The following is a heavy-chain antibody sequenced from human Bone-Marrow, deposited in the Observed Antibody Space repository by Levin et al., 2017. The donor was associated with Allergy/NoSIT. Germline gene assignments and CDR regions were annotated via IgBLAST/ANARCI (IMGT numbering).Heavy chain of an antibody. Sequence: GGSLRLSCAPSGFSVSTNYMSWVRQAPGKGLEWVSIIYSGDNSYYTDSVRGRFTISRANSKNTLCLQMNSLGVEDSAVYYWGRGTGGGCCCGGNDGAAGDVWGQGTMVTVSS. V-gene: IGHV3-66*02. CDR1: GFSVSTNY. D-gene: IGHD2-2*03. J-gene: IGHJ3*01. CDR3: GRGTGGGCCCGGNDGAAGDV. CDR2: IYSGDNS.